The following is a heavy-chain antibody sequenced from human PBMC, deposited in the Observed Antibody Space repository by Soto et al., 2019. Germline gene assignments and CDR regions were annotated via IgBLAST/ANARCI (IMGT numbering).Heavy chain of an antibody. Sequence: QVQIHQWGAGVLKPSETLSLTCAVNGGSFSGYIWTWIRQTPGKGLQWIGQINHSGSAVYNPSLNTRVXXXIXXHNQFSLEMKSVRAADTAVYSRASGPSTGSPSSGGWYYFDSWGQGATVTVSS. CDR3: ASGPSTGSPSSGGWYYFDS. J-gene: IGHJ4*02. CDR1: GGSFSGYI. CDR2: INHSGSA. V-gene: IGHV4-34*01. D-gene: IGHD3-10*01.